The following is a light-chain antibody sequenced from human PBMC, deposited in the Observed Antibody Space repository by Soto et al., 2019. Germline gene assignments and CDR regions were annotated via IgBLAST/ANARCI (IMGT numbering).Light chain of an antibody. CDR3: QQYDNSPIT. J-gene: IGKJ5*01. CDR1: QFVSSGS. CDR2: GAS. Sequence: EIPLTQSPGTLSLSPGASATLLCRASQFVSSGSLAWYQQKPGQAPRLLIYGASNRATGIPGRFSASGSGTDFTLTITPLEPEDSAVYFCQQYDNSPITFGQGTRLDIK. V-gene: IGKV3-20*01.